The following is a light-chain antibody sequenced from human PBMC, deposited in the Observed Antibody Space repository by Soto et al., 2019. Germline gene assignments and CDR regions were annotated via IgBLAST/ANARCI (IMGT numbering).Light chain of an antibody. V-gene: IGKV3-15*01. J-gene: IGKJ4*01. Sequence: EIVMTQSPATLSVSPGERATLSCRASQSVSSNLAWYQQKPGQAPRLLIYGASTRATGIPARFSGSGSGTEFTLTISSLQPDDSATYYCQDYNSFPLTFGGGTKVELK. CDR3: QDYNSFPLT. CDR2: GAS. CDR1: QSVSSN.